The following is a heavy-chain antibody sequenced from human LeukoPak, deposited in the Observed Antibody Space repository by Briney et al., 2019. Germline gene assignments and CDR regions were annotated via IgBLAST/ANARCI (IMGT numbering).Heavy chain of an antibody. Sequence: PSGGSLRLSCAASGFTFSSFALSWVRQAPGKGLEWVSAISVNGGSTYYADSVKGRFTISRDSSKNTLYLQMNSLRAEDTAVYYAAKDAATRDGYNSDFFDFWGQGTLVTVSS. D-gene: IGHD5-24*01. CDR1: GFTFSSFA. J-gene: IGHJ4*02. V-gene: IGHV3-23*01. CDR3: AKDAATRDGYNSDFFDF. CDR2: ISVNGGST.